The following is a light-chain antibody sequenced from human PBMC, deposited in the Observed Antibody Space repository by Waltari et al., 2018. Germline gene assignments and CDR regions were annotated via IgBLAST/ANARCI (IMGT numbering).Light chain of an antibody. CDR1: QTLLYNSNSRNY. Sequence: DIVMTQSPDSLAVSLGERATINCKSSQTLLYNSNSRNYLAWYQQKPGQPRKLLIYWASTRESGVPDRFSGSWSGTDFTLTISSLQAEDVAVYSCQQYYSIPFTFGPGTKVDIK. CDR2: WAS. J-gene: IGKJ3*01. V-gene: IGKV4-1*01. CDR3: QQYYSIPFT.